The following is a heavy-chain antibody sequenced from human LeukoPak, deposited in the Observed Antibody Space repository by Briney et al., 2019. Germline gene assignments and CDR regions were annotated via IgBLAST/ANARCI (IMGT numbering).Heavy chain of an antibody. CDR3: ARAGPLPYSSDTYNWLDP. Sequence: GASGKVSCKAAGYTFTGYYMHLVRQAPGQGLEWMGWINSNSGGTNYAQKFQGRVTMTRDTSISTAYMELNTLRSDDTAIYYCARAGPLPYSSDTYNWLDPWGQGTLVTVSS. J-gene: IGHJ5*02. CDR2: INSNSGGT. V-gene: IGHV1-2*02. CDR1: GYTFTGYY. D-gene: IGHD6-19*01.